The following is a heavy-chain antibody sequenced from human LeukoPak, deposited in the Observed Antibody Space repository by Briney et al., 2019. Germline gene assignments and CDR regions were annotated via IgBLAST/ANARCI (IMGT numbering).Heavy chain of an antibody. Sequence: PRASVKVSCKASGGTFSSYAISWVRQAPGQGLEWMGGIIPIFGTANYAQKFQGRVTITADESTSTAYMELSSLRSEDTAVYYCASYPGIAVAPLHYWGQGTLVTVSS. D-gene: IGHD6-19*01. CDR2: IIPIFGTA. CDR1: GGTFSSYA. J-gene: IGHJ4*02. V-gene: IGHV1-69*13. CDR3: ASYPGIAVAPLHY.